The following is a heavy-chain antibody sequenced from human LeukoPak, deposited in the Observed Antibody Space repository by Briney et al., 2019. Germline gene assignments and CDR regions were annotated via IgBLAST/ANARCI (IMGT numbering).Heavy chain of an antibody. D-gene: IGHD3-3*01. CDR1: GGSISSSSYY. J-gene: IGHJ2*01. CDR3: ARSKDETYYDFWSGYPRYFDL. Sequence: SETLSLTCTVSGGSISSSSYYWGWIRQPPGKGLEWIGSIYYSGSTYYNPSLKSRVTISVDTSKNQFSLKLSSVTAADTAVYYCARSKDETYYDFWSGYPRYFDLWGRGTLVTVSS. V-gene: IGHV4-39*01. CDR2: IYYSGST.